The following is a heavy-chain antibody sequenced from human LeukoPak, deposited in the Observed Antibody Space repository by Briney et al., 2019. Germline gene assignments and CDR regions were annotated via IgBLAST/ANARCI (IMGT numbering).Heavy chain of an antibody. CDR2: ISSSSSYT. Sequence: GGSLRLSCAASGFTFSDYYMSWIRQAPGKGLEWVSYISSSSSYTNYADSVKGRFTISRDNAKNSLYLQMNSLRAEDTAVYYCARDREEYYYDSSGQTPDCWGQGTLVTVSS. CDR1: GFTFSDYY. V-gene: IGHV3-11*06. J-gene: IGHJ4*02. D-gene: IGHD3-22*01. CDR3: ARDREEYYYDSSGQTPDC.